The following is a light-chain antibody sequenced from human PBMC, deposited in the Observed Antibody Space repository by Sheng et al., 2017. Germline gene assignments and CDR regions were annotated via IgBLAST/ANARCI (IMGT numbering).Light chain of an antibody. CDR2: GAS. Sequence: EIVLTQSPGTLSLSPGERASLSCRASQSVSSSYLAWYQQKPGQAPRLLIYGASSRATGISDRFSGSGSGTDFTLTISRLEPEDFAVYYCQQYDHWSPAFGQGTKLEIK. CDR3: QQYDHWSPA. V-gene: IGKV3-20*01. J-gene: IGKJ2*01. CDR1: QSVSSSY.